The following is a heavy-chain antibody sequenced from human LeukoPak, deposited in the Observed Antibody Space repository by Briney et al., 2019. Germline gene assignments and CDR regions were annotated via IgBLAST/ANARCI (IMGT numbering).Heavy chain of an antibody. CDR1: GFTFSSYA. V-gene: IGHV3-30*04. D-gene: IGHD5-18*01. Sequence: GGSLRLSCAASGFTFSSYAMHWVRQAPGKGLEWVAVISYDGSNKYYADSVKGRFTISRDNSKNTLYLQMNSLRAEDTAVYYCASLSRNTAMAHYYYYYGMDVWGQGTTVTVSS. CDR2: ISYDGSNK. J-gene: IGHJ6*02. CDR3: ASLSRNTAMAHYYYYYGMDV.